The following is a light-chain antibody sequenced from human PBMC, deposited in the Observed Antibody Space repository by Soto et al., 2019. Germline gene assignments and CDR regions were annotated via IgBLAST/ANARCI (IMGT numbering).Light chain of an antibody. CDR1: NINADTYNY. J-gene: IGLJ2*01. Sequence: QSALTQPASVSGSPGQSITISCSGTNINADTYNYVSWYQHYPGKAPKLIIYDVTNRPSGVPNRFSGSKSGNTASLTISGLQADDEADYYCSSYTSSDTLGVFGGGTKLTVL. V-gene: IGLV2-14*03. CDR3: SSYTSSDTLGV. CDR2: DVT.